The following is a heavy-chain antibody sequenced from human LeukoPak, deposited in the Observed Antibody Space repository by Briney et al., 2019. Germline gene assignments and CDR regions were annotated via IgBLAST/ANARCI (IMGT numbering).Heavy chain of an antibody. CDR1: GFTLSSYA. D-gene: IGHD3-10*01. CDR2: ISYDGSNK. CDR3: ARDDSVRGVIGYYFDY. V-gene: IGHV3-30-3*01. J-gene: IGHJ4*02. Sequence: GGSLRLSCAASGFTLSSYAMHWVRQAPGKGLEWVAVISYDGSNKYYADSVKGRFTISRDNSKNTLYLQMNSLRAEDTAVYYCARDDSVRGVIGYYFDYWGQGTLVTVSS.